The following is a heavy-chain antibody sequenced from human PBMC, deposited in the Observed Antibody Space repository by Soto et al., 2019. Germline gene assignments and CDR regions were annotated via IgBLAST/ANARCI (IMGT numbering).Heavy chain of an antibody. D-gene: IGHD5-12*01. J-gene: IGHJ5*02. CDR3: AKASGYET. V-gene: IGHV3-30*18. CDR1: GFTFSSYG. Sequence: GGSLRLSCAASGFTFSSYGMHWVRQAPGKGLEWVAVISYDGSNKYYADSVKGRVTISRDNSKNTLYLQMNSLRAEDTAVYYCAKASGYETWGQGTLVTVSS. CDR2: ISYDGSNK.